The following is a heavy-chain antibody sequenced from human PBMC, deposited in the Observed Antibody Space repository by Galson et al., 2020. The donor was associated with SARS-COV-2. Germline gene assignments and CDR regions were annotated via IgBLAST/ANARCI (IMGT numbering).Heavy chain of an antibody. V-gene: IGHV4-31*03. CDR1: GGSITGSNFH. D-gene: IGHD3-3*01. CDR3: ARDYTFKIFLESYYYMDV. CDR2: ISSSGPT. J-gene: IGHJ6*03. Sequence: SETLSLTCTVSGGSITGSNFHWRWIRQFSGKGLEWIGDISSSGPTNYNPSLKSRTIISLDTAKNQFFLKVTSVTAADTAVYYCARDYTFKIFLESYYYMDVWGKGTTVVVSS.